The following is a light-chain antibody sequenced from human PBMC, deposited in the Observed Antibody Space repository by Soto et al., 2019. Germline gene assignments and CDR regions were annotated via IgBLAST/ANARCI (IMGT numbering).Light chain of an antibody. CDR1: QSISSSY. CDR3: QQYGSSPRT. J-gene: IGKJ1*01. V-gene: IGKV3-20*01. Sequence: EIVMTQSPATLSVSPGERATLSCRASQSISSSYLAWYQQKPGQAPRLLIYGASRRATGIPDGFSGRGSGTDFTLTISRLEPEDFAVYYCQQYGSSPRTFGQGTKVDIK. CDR2: GAS.